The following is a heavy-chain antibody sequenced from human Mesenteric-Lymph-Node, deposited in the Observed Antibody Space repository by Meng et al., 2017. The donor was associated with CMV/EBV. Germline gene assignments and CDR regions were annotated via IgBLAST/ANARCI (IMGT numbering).Heavy chain of an antibody. CDR3: ARHGKGELGDLDY. Sequence: VSGGSISSSSCYWGWIRQPPGKGLEWIGSIYHSGSTYYNPSFKSRVTISVDTSKNQFSLKLTSVTAADTAVYYCARHGKGELGDLDYWGQGTLVTVSS. CDR2: IYHSGST. CDR1: GGSISSSSCY. V-gene: IGHV4-39*01. D-gene: IGHD7-27*01. J-gene: IGHJ4*02.